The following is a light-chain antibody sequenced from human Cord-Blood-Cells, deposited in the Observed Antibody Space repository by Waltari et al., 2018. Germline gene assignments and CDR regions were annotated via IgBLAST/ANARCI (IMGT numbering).Light chain of an antibody. J-gene: IGLJ2*01. V-gene: IGLV1-40*01. Sequence: QSVLTQPPSVSGDPGQRVTIPCTGSSSNTGAGYDVHWYQQLPGTAPKLLIYGNSNRPSGVPDRFSGSKSGTSASLAITGLQAEDEADYYCQSYDSSLREVFGGGTKLTVL. CDR3: QSYDSSLREV. CDR2: GNS. CDR1: SSNTGAGYD.